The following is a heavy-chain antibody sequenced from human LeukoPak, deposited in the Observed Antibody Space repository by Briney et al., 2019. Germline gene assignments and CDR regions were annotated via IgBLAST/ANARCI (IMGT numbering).Heavy chain of an antibody. J-gene: IGHJ4*02. CDR1: GFTFSSYS. Sequence: PGGSLRLSCAASGFTFSSYSMNWVRQAPGKGLEWVSYISSSSSTIYYADSVKGRFTISRDNAKNSLYLQMNSLRAEDTAVYYCARGGRLGSIDYWGQGTLVTVSS. V-gene: IGHV3-48*04. CDR2: ISSSSSTI. CDR3: ARGGRLGSIDY. D-gene: IGHD3-10*01.